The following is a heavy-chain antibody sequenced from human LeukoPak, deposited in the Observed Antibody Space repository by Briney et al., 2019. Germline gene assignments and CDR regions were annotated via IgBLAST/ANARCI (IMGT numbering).Heavy chain of an antibody. D-gene: IGHD2-2*02. J-gene: IGHJ4*02. CDR1: AYTFTSYY. Sequence: ASVKVSCKASAYTFTSYYMHWVRQAPGQGLEWMGIINPSGGSTSYAQKFQGRVTMTRDMSTSTVYMELSSLRSEDTAVYYYARVSCSSTSCYTLDYWGQGTLVTVSS. CDR2: INPSGGST. CDR3: ARVSCSSTSCYTLDY. V-gene: IGHV1-46*01.